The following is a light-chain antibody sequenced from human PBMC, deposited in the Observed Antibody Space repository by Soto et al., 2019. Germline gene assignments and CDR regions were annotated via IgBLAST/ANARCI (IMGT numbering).Light chain of an antibody. CDR1: SSDVGGYNY. V-gene: IGLV2-11*01. CDR2: DVS. CDR3: CSFARGSYRV. Sequence: QSALTQPRSVSGSPGQSVTISCTGTSSDVGGYNYVSWYQQHPGKAPKLMIYDVSKRPSGVPDRFSGSKSGNTASLTISGLQAEDEADYYCCSFARGSYRVFGTGTKVTVL. J-gene: IGLJ1*01.